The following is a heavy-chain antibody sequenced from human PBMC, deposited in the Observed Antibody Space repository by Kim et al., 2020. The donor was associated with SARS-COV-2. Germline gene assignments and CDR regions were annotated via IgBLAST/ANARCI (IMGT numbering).Heavy chain of an antibody. D-gene: IGHD2-8*01. CDR1: GFTFSSYA. CDR3: AKEAGYCTNGVCYRGGDYYYYYMDV. V-gene: IGHV3-23*01. Sequence: GGSLRLSCAASGFTFSSYAMSWVRQAPGKGLEWVSAISGSGGSTYYADSVKGRFTISRDNSKNTLYLQMNSLRAEDTAVYYCAKEAGYCTNGVCYRGGDYYYYYMDVWGKGTTVTVSS. CDR2: ISGSGGST. J-gene: IGHJ6*03.